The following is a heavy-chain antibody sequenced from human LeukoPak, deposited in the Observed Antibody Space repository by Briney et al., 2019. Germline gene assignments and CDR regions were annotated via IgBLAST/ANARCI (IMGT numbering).Heavy chain of an antibody. D-gene: IGHD3-10*01. Sequence: SVKVSCKASGGTFSSYAISWVRQAPGQGLEWMGGIIPIFGTANYAQKFQGRVTITADKSTSTAYMELRSLRSDDTAVYYCARSLLWFGELLLDFDYWGQGTLVTVSS. CDR3: ARSLLWFGELLLDFDY. CDR2: IIPIFGTA. CDR1: GGTFSSYA. J-gene: IGHJ4*02. V-gene: IGHV1-69*06.